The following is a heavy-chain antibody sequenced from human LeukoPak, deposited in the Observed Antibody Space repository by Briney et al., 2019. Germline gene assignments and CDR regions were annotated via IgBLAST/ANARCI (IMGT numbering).Heavy chain of an antibody. Sequence: GASVKVSCKASGYTFTSYGISWVRQVPGQGLEWMGWISAYNGNTNYAQKLQGRVTVTTDTSTSTAYMELRSLRSDDTAVYYCARGLITIFGVVTRGPDYWGQGTLVTVSS. CDR1: GYTFTSYG. V-gene: IGHV1-18*01. CDR3: ARGLITIFGVVTRGPDY. D-gene: IGHD3-3*01. CDR2: ISAYNGNT. J-gene: IGHJ4*02.